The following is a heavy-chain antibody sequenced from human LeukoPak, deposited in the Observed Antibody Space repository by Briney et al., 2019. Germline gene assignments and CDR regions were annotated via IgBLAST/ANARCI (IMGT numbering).Heavy chain of an antibody. CDR3: ARDRLSFEELLQGAFDI. CDR1: GFTFSDYY. CDR2: ISSSGSTI. D-gene: IGHD3-10*01. Sequence: GGSLRLSCAASGFTFSDYYMSWIRQAPGKGLEWVSYISSSGSTIYYADSVKGRFTISRDNAKNSLYLQMNSLRAEDTAVYYCARDRLSFEELLQGAFDIWGQGTMVTVSS. J-gene: IGHJ3*02. V-gene: IGHV3-11*01.